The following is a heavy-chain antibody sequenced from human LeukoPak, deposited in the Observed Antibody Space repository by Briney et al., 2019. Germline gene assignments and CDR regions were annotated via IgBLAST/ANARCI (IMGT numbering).Heavy chain of an antibody. CDR1: GYTFTSYD. CDR2: MNPNSGNT. J-gene: IGHJ4*02. V-gene: IGHV1-8*01. D-gene: IGHD2-2*01. Sequence: ASVKVSCKASGYTFTSYDINWVRQATGQGLEWMGWMNPNSGNTGYAQKFQGRVTMTRNTSISTAYMELSSLRSEDTAVYYCARGLRSCSSTSCDYYFDYWGQGTLVTVSS. CDR3: ARGLRSCSSTSCDYYFDY.